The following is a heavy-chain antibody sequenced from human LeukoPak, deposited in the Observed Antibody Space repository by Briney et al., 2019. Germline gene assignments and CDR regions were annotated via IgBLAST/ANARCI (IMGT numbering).Heavy chain of an antibody. J-gene: IGHJ4*02. CDR1: GFTFSSYT. D-gene: IGHD4-17*01. CDR2: ISTSSSYI. V-gene: IGHV3-21*01. Sequence: GGSLRLSCTASGFTFSSYTMNWVRRAPGKGLEWVSSISTSSSYIYYADSVKGRFTISRDNAKNSLYLQMNSLRAEDTAVYYCARDRYGDYAFDYLGQGTLVTVSS. CDR3: ARDRYGDYAFDY.